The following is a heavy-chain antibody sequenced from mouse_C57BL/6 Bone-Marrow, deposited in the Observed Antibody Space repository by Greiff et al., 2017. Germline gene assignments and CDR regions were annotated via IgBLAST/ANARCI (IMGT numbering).Heavy chain of an antibody. J-gene: IGHJ1*03. Sequence: VQLQLPGAELVKPGASVKMSCKASGYTFTSYWITWVKLRPGQGLEWIGDLYPGSGSTNYNEKFKSKATLTVDTSSSTAYMQLSSLTSEDSAVYYCARPYYSNYWYFDVWGTGTTVTVSS. CDR1: GYTFTSYW. V-gene: IGHV1-55*01. CDR2: LYPGSGST. D-gene: IGHD2-5*01. CDR3: ARPYYSNYWYFDV.